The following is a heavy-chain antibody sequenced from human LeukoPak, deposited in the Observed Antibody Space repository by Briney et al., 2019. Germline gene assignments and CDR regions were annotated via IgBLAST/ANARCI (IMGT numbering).Heavy chain of an antibody. CDR3: ARDLWDH. Sequence: GGSLRLSCAASGFTFSTYTMIWVRQAPGKGLEWVSSITSAGNFIYYADSLRGRFTVSRDNAKNSLHLQMITLRAEDTAMYYCARDLWDHWGQGTLVTVSS. CDR1: GFTFSTYT. CDR2: ITSAGNFI. J-gene: IGHJ4*02. V-gene: IGHV3-21*01.